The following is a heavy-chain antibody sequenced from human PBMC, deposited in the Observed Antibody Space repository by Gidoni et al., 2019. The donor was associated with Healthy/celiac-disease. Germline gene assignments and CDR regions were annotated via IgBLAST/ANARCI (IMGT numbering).Heavy chain of an antibody. D-gene: IGHD4-17*01. V-gene: IGHV3-30*18. CDR1: GFTFSSYG. CDR3: AKDRGYGDRFGWYFDL. CDR2: ISYDGSNK. J-gene: IGHJ2*01. Sequence: QVQLVESGGGVVQPGRSLRLPCAASGFTFSSYGMHWVRQAPGKGLEWVAVISYDGSNKYYADSVKGRFTISRDNSKNTLYLQMNSLRAEDTAVYYCAKDRGYGDRFGWYFDLWGRGTLVTVSS.